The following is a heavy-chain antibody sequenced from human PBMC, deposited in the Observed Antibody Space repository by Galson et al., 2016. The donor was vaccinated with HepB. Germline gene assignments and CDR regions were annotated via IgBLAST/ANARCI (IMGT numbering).Heavy chain of an antibody. J-gene: IGHJ3*02. CDR2: ISSSSNTI. Sequence: SLRLSCAASGFILSDYHINWIRQAPGKGLEWISYISSSSNTIHYAASVKGRFTVSRDHAKNSLYLQMNSLRAEDTAVYYCARDSSSGYVIDAFDIWGQGTMVTVSS. CDR3: ARDSSSGYVIDAFDI. D-gene: IGHD5-12*01. CDR1: GFILSDYH. V-gene: IGHV3-11*04.